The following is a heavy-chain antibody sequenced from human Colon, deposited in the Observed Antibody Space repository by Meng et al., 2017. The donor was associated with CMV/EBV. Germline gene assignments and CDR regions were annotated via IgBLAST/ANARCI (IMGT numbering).Heavy chain of an antibody. CDR2: ISTYNGNT. CDR3: ARAREVGYSAYDYYDF. J-gene: IGHJ4*02. V-gene: IGHV1-18*01. Sequence: SGSPFSSYGLSWVRQAPGQGLEWMGWISTYNGNTDYAQKFQGRVTMTTDTLTSTAYMELTSLKSDDTAVFYCARAREVGYSAYDYYDFWGQGTLVTAPQ. D-gene: IGHD5-12*01. CDR1: GSPFSSYG.